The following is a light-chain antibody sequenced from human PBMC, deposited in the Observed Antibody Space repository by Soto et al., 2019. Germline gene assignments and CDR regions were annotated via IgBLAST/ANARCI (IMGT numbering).Light chain of an antibody. CDR1: SSDVGGDNH. J-gene: IGLJ2*01. V-gene: IGLV2-8*01. CDR2: EVS. Sequence: QSALTQPPSASGSPGQSVTISCTGTSSDVGGDNHVSCYQQHPGKAPKLMIYEVSKRPSGVPDRFSGSKYGNTASLTVSGLQAEDEADYFCSSYAGSNNLVFGGGTKLTVL. CDR3: SSYAGSNNLV.